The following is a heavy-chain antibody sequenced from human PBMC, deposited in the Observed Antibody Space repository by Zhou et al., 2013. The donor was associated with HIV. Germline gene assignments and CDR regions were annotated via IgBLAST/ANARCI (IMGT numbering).Heavy chain of an antibody. J-gene: IGHJ3*02. CDR2: IIPILGIA. CDR1: GGTFSSYA. V-gene: IGHV1-69*04. Sequence: QVQLVQSGAEVKKPGSSVKVSCKASGGTFSSYAISWVRQAPGQGLEWMGRIIPILGIANYAQKFQGRVTITADKSTSTAYMELSSLRSEDTAVYYCARVAAAGGXAFDIWGQGTMVTVSS. CDR3: ARVAAAGGXAFDI. D-gene: IGHD6-13*01.